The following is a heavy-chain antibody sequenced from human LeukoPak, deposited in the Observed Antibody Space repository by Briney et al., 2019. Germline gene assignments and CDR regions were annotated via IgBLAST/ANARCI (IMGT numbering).Heavy chain of an antibody. J-gene: IGHJ4*02. D-gene: IGHD4-17*01. CDR3: VRYRDGEYDF. V-gene: IGHV3-7*01. Sequence: GGSLRLSCAGSGFIFSSHWMIGVRQAPGKGLEWVASIKQDGSEKYYVDSVKGRFTISRDNTKSSMYLEMNSLRAEDTAVYYCVRYRDGEYDFWGQGTLVTVSS. CDR1: GFIFSSHW. CDR2: IKQDGSEK.